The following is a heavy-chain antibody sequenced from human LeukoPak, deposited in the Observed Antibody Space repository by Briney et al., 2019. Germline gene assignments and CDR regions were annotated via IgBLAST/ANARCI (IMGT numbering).Heavy chain of an antibody. J-gene: IGHJ4*02. CDR3: AKDVVSTVTTGHFDY. CDR1: GFTFDDYA. D-gene: IGHD4-17*01. Sequence: LRLSCAASGFTFDDYAMHWVRQAPGKGLEWVSGISWNSDSIGYVDSVKGRFTISRDNAKNSLYLQMNSLRPEDTALYYCAKDVVSTVTTGHFDYWGQGTLVTVSS. V-gene: IGHV3-9*01. CDR2: ISWNSDSI.